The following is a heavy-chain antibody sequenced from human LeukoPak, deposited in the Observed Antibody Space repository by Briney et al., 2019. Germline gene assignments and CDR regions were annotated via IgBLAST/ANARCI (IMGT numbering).Heavy chain of an antibody. CDR1: GFTFSSYW. D-gene: IGHD7-27*01. J-gene: IGHJ6*04. CDR2: IKQDGSEK. V-gene: IGHV3-7*03. CDR3: ARDLGCDLIGMDV. Sequence: GGSLRLSCAASGFTFSSYWMSWVRQAPGKGLEWVANIKQDGSEKYYVDSVKGRFTISRDNAKNSLYLQMNSLRAEDTAVYCCARDLGCDLIGMDVWGKGTTVTVSS.